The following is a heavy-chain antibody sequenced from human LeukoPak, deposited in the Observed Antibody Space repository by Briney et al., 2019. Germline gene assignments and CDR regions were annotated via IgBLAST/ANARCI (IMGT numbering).Heavy chain of an antibody. V-gene: IGHV1-46*01. CDR2: INPSGGST. D-gene: IGHD3-3*01. CDR3: ARDRRYYDFWSGYYYYYYGMDV. Sequence: GASVKVSCKASGYTFTSYYMHRVRQAPGQGLEWMGIINPSGGSTGYAQKFQGRVTMTRDTSTSTVYMELSSLRSEDTAVYYCARDRRYYDFWSGYYYYYYGMDVWGQGTTVTVSS. J-gene: IGHJ6*02. CDR1: GYTFTSYY.